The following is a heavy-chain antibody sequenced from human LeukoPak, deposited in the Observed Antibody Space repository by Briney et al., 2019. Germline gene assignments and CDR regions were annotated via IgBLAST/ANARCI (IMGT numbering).Heavy chain of an antibody. V-gene: IGHV3-9*01. CDR1: GFTFDDYA. D-gene: IGHD4-17*01. J-gene: IGHJ6*02. CDR2: ISWNSGSI. CDR3: ASLLAGNGDYGGGYYYGMDV. Sequence: GGSLRLSCAASGFTFDDYAMHWVRQAPGKGLEWVSGISWNSGSIGYADSVKGRFTISRDNAKSSLYLQMNSLRAEDTALYYCASLLAGNGDYGGGYYYGMDVWGQGTTVTVSS.